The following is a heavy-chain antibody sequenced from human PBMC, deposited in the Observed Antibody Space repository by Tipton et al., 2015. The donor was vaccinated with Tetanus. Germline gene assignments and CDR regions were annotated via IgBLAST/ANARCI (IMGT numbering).Heavy chain of an antibody. CDR1: GHSIGSGGYH. CDR3: ARRSVSARFDD. J-gene: IGHJ4*02. D-gene: IGHD6-6*01. V-gene: IGHV4-31*03. CDR2: IYYDGST. Sequence: TLSLTCTVSGHSIGSGGYHWSWIRQHPGKGLEWIGKIYYDGSTDYNPSLKSRITMSVDTSKNQFSLKLSSVMAADTALYYCARRSVSARFDDWGQGTLVTVSS.